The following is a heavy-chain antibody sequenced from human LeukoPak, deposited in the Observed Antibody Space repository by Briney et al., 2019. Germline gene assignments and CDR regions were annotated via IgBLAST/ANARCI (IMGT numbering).Heavy chain of an antibody. CDR2: MNPNSVTT. CDR3: ARGLLYSSSFPY. Sequence: MVCMNPNSVTTGYAQKFQARVTITRNTSISTAYMELSSLRSEDTAVYYCARGLLYSSSFPYWGQGTLVTVSS. V-gene: IGHV1-8*03. J-gene: IGHJ4*02. D-gene: IGHD6-6*01.